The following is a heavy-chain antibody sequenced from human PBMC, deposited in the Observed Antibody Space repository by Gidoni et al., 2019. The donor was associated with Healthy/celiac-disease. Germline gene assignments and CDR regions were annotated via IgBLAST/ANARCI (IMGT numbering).Heavy chain of an antibody. CDR3: ARHSASSGYYKEHGDFDY. CDR1: GGPISSSSYY. Sequence: QLQLQESGPGLVKPSETLSLTCTVSGGPISSSSYYWGWIRQPPGKGLEWIGSIYYSGSTYYNPSLKSRVTISVDTSKNQFSLKLSSVTAADTAVYYCARHSASSGYYKEHGDFDYWGQGTLVTVSS. J-gene: IGHJ4*02. V-gene: IGHV4-39*01. CDR2: IYYSGST. D-gene: IGHD3-22*01.